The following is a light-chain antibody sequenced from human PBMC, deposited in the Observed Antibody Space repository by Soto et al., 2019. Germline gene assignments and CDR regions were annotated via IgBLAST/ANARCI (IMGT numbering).Light chain of an antibody. J-gene: IGKJ5*01. V-gene: IGKV3-20*01. CDR1: QSVSRSY. Sequence: IALTQSPGTLSLSPGERATLSCRASQSVSRSYLAWYQQKPGQAPRLLIYGASSRATGIPYRFSGSGSGTDFTLTINRLEPEDFAVYYCQQYGSSITFGQGTRLEIK. CDR2: GAS. CDR3: QQYGSSIT.